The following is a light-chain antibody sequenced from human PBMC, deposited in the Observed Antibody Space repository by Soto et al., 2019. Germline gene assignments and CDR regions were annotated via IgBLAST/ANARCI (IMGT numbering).Light chain of an antibody. Sequence: QSALTQPASVSGSPGQSITISCTGTSSDVGGYNYVSWYQQHPGKAPKLIIYDVSVRPSGVSNRFSGSKSGNTASLTISGLQAEDEADYYCSSYAGSSTLYVFGMGTKSPY. CDR2: DVS. CDR1: SSDVGGYNY. CDR3: SSYAGSSTLYV. J-gene: IGLJ1*01. V-gene: IGLV2-14*01.